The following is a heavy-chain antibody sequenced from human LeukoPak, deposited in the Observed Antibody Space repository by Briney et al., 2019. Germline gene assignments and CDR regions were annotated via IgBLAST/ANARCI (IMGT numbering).Heavy chain of an antibody. CDR2: IYHGGST. D-gene: IGHD3-16*02. CDR3: ARDRYTAFDI. CDR1: GGSISSGGYS. Sequence: SQTLSLTCAVSGGSISSGGYSWSWIRQPPGKGLEWIGYIYHGGSTYYNPSLKSRVTISVGRSKNQFSLKLSSVTAADTAVYYCARDRYTAFDIWGQGTMVTVSS. J-gene: IGHJ3*02. V-gene: IGHV4-30-2*01.